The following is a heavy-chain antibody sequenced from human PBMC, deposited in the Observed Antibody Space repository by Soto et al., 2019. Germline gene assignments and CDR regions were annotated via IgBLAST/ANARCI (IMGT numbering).Heavy chain of an antibody. CDR1: GFTFSSYE. V-gene: IGHV3-48*03. Sequence: GGSLRLSCAASGFTFSSYEMNWVRQAPGKGLESVSYISSSGSTIYYADSVKGRFTISRDNAKNSLYLQMNSLRAEDTAVYYCARAYRPTYYYDSSGLDAFDIWGQGTMVTVSS. J-gene: IGHJ3*02. D-gene: IGHD3-22*01. CDR3: ARAYRPTYYYDSSGLDAFDI. CDR2: ISSSGSTI.